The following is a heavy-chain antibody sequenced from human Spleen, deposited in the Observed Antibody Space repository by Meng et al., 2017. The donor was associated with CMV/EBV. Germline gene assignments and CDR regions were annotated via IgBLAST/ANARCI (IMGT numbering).Heavy chain of an antibody. CDR3: ARGRFLEWLLYGSDYYYGMDV. CDR2: ISSSSYI. CDR1: GGTFSSYS. J-gene: IGHJ6*02. D-gene: IGHD3-3*01. Sequence: GGSLRLSCAASGGTFSSYSMNWVRQAPGQGLELVSSISSSSYIYYADSVNGRFTISRDNAKNSMYLQMNSLRAEDTAVYYCARGRFLEWLLYGSDYYYGMDVWGQGTTVTVSS. V-gene: IGHV3-21*01.